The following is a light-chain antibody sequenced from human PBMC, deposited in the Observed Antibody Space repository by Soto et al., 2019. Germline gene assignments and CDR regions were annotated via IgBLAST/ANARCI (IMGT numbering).Light chain of an antibody. V-gene: IGLV2-11*02. Sequence: QSVLTQPRSVSGSPGPSVTISCTGTSSDVGGSNHVSWYHHHPDKAPQLIIYDVSKRPSGVPGRFSGSKSGNTASLTISGLQAEDVSDYYCCSYADSSIFLFGTGTKLTVL. J-gene: IGLJ1*01. CDR1: SSDVGGSNH. CDR3: CSYADSSIFL. CDR2: DVS.